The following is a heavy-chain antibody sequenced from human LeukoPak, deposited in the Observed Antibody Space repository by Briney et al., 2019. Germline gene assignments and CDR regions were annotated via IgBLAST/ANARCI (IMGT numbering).Heavy chain of an antibody. V-gene: IGHV4-34*01. CDR1: GFTFSSYE. CDR2: INHSGST. Sequence: LRLSCAASGFTFSSYEMNWIRQPPGKGLEWIGEINHSGSTNYNPSLKSRVTISVGTSKNQFSLKLSSVTAADTAMYYCARRRYYYGSGNPFDIWGQGTMVTVSS. CDR3: ARRRYYYGSGNPFDI. D-gene: IGHD3-10*01. J-gene: IGHJ3*02.